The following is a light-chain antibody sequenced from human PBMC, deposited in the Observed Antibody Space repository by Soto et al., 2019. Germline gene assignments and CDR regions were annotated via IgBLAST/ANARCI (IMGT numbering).Light chain of an antibody. V-gene: IGLV6-57*03. CDR3: QSYDSSNVV. CDR1: SGSIASNY. CDR2: EDN. Sequence: FMLTQPHSVSESPGKTVTISCTRSSGSIASNYVQWYQQRPGSAPTTVIYEDNQRPSGVPDRFSGSIDSSSNSASLTISGLKTEDEADYYCQSYDSSNVVFGGGTTLTVL. J-gene: IGLJ2*01.